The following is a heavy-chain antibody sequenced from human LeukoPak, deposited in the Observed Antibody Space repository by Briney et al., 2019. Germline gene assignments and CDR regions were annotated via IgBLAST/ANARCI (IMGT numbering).Heavy chain of an antibody. CDR3: ARDLYDYVWGSDTYFDY. V-gene: IGHV3-48*04. CDR2: ISSSSSTI. CDR1: GFTVSSNY. Sequence: PGGSLRLSCAASGFTVSSNYMSWVRQAPGKGLEWVSYISSSSSTIYYADSVKGRFIISRDNAKNSLYLQMNSLRAEDTAVYYCARDLYDYVWGSDTYFDYWGQGTLVTVSS. D-gene: IGHD3-16*01. J-gene: IGHJ4*02.